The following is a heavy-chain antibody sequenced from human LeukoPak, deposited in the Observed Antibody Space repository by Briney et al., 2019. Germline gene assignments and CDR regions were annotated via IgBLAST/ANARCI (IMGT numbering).Heavy chain of an antibody. Sequence: GGSLSQTCAASGFTLSTYIMNWVRQAPGKGLEWVSSISSSSSYIHYTDSVKGRFTIPRDNTKKSLYLQMNSLRAEDTAVYYCPRDSSYTLGYSENWGAGALVTVSS. CDR3: PRDSSYTLGYSEN. D-gene: IGHD3-22*01. CDR1: GFTLSTYI. V-gene: IGHV3-21*01. CDR2: ISSSSSYI. J-gene: IGHJ4*03.